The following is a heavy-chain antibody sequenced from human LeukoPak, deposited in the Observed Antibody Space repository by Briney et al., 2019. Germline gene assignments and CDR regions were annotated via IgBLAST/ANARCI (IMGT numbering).Heavy chain of an antibody. D-gene: IGHD1-20*01. V-gene: IGHV3-11*06. CDR2: ISSSSSYT. Sequence: PGGSLRLSCAASGFTFSDYYMSWIRQAPGKGPEWASYISSSSSYTDYADSVKGRFTISRDNAKNSLFLQMNSLRAEDTAVYYCARESGRRITGTFDYWGQGTLVTVSS. CDR3: ARESGRRITGTFDY. CDR1: GFTFSDYY. J-gene: IGHJ4*02.